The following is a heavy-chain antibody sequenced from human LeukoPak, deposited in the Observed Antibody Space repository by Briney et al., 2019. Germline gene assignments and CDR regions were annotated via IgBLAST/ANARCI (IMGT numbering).Heavy chain of an antibody. CDR2: INPSGGST. J-gene: IGHJ6*02. D-gene: IGHD3-10*01. V-gene: IGHV1-46*01. CDR3: ARDGGWFGVLDYGMDV. CDR1: GGTFSSYA. Sequence: ASVKVSCKASGGTFSSYAISWVRQAPGQGLEWMGIINPSGGSTSYAQKFQGRVTMTRDTSTSTVYMELSILRSEDTAVYYCARDGGWFGVLDYGMDVWGQGTTVTVSS.